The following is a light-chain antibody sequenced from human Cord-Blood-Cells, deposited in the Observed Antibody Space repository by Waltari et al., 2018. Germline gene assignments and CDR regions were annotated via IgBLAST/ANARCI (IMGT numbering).Light chain of an antibody. Sequence: EIVLTPSPATLSLSPGERATLSCRASQSVSSNLAWYQQKPGQAPRLLIYGASTRATGIPARFSGSGSGTEFTLTISSLQSEDFAVYYCQQYNNWPYTFGQGTKLEIK. J-gene: IGKJ2*01. CDR2: GAS. CDR1: QSVSSN. V-gene: IGKV3-15*01. CDR3: QQYNNWPYT.